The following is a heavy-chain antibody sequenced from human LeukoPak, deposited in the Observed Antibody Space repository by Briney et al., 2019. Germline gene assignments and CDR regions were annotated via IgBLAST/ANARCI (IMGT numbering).Heavy chain of an antibody. J-gene: IGHJ4*02. CDR2: FDPEDGET. CDR1: GYTLTELS. CDR3: ARGLYYDSSGYYHSWLPHYYFDY. Sequence: ASVKVSCKVSGYTLTELSMHWVRQAPGKGLEWMGGFDPEDGETIYAQKFQGRVTMTEDTSTDTAYMELSRLRSDDTAVYYCARGLYYDSSGYYHSWLPHYYFDYWGQGTLVTVSS. D-gene: IGHD3-22*01. V-gene: IGHV1-24*01.